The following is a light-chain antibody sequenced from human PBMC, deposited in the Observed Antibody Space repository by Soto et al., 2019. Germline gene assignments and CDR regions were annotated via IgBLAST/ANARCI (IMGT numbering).Light chain of an antibody. Sequence: DIHMTQSPSSLSASVGDRVTITCQASEGLIRLLAWYQQKPGKAPRSLVYAASSLQSGVPSRFSGSGSWTDFTLTISILQPEDSATYYCQQYYTSPLTFGGGTKVEIK. CDR2: AAS. J-gene: IGKJ4*01. CDR1: EGLIRL. CDR3: QQYYTSPLT. V-gene: IGKV1D-16*01.